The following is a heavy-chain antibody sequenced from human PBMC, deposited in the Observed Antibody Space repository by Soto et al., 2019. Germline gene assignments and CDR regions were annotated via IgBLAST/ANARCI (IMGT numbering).Heavy chain of an antibody. CDR3: ARPARECSSPGCAN. CDR1: GLTFRSYW. Sequence: EVQLVESGGGLVQPGGSLRLSCVVSGLTFRSYWMSWVHQAPGKGLEWVANINQDGSESYYVDSVKGRFTISRDNAKNSLYLQMTSLRAEDTAVYYCARPARECSSPGCANWGQGTLVTVSS. CDR2: INQDGSES. J-gene: IGHJ4*02. V-gene: IGHV3-7*01. D-gene: IGHD2-2*01.